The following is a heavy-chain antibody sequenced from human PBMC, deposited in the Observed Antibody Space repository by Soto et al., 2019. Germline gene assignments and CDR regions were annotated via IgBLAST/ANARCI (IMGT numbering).Heavy chain of an antibody. J-gene: IGHJ2*01. V-gene: IGHV1-69*12. CDR1: GGTFSRNA. D-gene: IGHD6-19*01. Sequence: QVQLVQSGAEVKKPGSSVKVSCKASGGTFSRNAISWVRQAPGQGLEWMGGITPMFGSPNYAQKFQGRVTISADESPSTVHMELRRLRSEDTAVYYCAQTLGSAVAGPGRFDLWGRGTLVIVSS. CDR2: ITPMFGSP. CDR3: AQTLGSAVAGPGRFDL.